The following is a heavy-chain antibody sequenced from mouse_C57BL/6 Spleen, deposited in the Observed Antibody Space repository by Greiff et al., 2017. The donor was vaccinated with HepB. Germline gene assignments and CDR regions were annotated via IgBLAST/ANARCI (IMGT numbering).Heavy chain of an antibody. CDR1: GFTFSDYY. V-gene: IGHV5-16*01. J-gene: IGHJ2*01. Sequence: EVKLMESEGGLVQPGSSMKLSCTASGFTFSDYYMAWVRQVQEKGLEWVANINYDGSSTNYLDYLKSRFIFSRDNAKNILYLHMSSLKSEDTATYYCARSYYSTPYDYWGQGTTLTVSS. CDR2: INYDGSST. D-gene: IGHD2-5*01. CDR3: ARSYYSTPYDY.